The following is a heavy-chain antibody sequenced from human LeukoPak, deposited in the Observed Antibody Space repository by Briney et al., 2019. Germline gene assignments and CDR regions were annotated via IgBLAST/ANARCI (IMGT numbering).Heavy chain of an antibody. CDR3: ANGYCTNGICYPYYYYYMDV. V-gene: IGHV3-30*18. Sequence: GGSLRLSCAASGFTFSSYDMHWVRQAPGKGLEWVAVISYGGSNKYYADSVKGRFTISRDNSKNTLYLQMNSLRAEDTAVYYCANGYCTNGICYPYYYYYMDVWGKGTTVTVSS. J-gene: IGHJ6*03. CDR2: ISYGGSNK. D-gene: IGHD2-8*01. CDR1: GFTFSSYD.